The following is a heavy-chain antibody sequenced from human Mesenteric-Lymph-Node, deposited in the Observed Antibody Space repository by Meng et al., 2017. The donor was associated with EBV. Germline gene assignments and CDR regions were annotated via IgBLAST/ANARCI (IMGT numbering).Heavy chain of an antibody. V-gene: IGHV4-4*02. CDR2: IFHSGST. Sequence: QVHLKESGPELVKPSXXXXXTXXVXGDSISSDNWWSWVRQPPGKGLEWIGEIFHSGSTNYNPSLKSRVSMSVDKSKNQFSLKLNSVTAADTAVYYCAGYYCSGGSCLMVVQHWGQGSLVTVSS. J-gene: IGHJ1*01. CDR3: AGYYCSGGSCLMVVQH. D-gene: IGHD2-15*01. CDR1: GDSISSDNW.